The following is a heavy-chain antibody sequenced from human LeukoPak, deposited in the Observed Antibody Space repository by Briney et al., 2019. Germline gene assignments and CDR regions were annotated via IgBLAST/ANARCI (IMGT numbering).Heavy chain of an antibody. D-gene: IGHD3-10*01. CDR2: INHSGST. J-gene: IGHJ5*02. Sequence: SETLSLTCAVYGGSFSGYYWSWIRQPPGKGLEWIGEINHSGSTNYNPSLKSRVTISVDTSKNQFSLKLSSVTAADTAVYYCARHPGYYGSGEINWFDPWGQGTLVTVSS. V-gene: IGHV4-34*01. CDR3: ARHPGYYGSGEINWFDP. CDR1: GGSFSGYY.